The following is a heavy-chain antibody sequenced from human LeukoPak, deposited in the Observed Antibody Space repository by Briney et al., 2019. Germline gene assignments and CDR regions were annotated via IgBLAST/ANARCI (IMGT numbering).Heavy chain of an antibody. Sequence: ASVKVSCEVSGYTLTELSMHWVRQAPGKGLEWMGGFDPEDGETIYAQKFQGRVTMTEDTSTDTAYMELGSLRSEDTAVYYCATGYDSSGYHYYFDYWGQGTLVTVSS. CDR2: FDPEDGET. D-gene: IGHD3-22*01. CDR1: GYTLTELS. J-gene: IGHJ4*02. V-gene: IGHV1-24*01. CDR3: ATGYDSSGYHYYFDY.